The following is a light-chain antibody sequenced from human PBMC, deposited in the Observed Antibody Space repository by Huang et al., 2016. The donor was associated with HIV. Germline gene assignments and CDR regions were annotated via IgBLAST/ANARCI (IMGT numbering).Light chain of an antibody. CDR1: QCVSSN. V-gene: IGKV3-15*01. CDR3: QQYNNWPRT. CDR2: GAS. Sequence: EIVMTQSPATLSVSPGERATLSCRARQCVSSNVAWYQQKPGEAPRLLIYGASTRATGIPARFSGSGSGTEFTLTISSLQSEDFSVYYCQQYNNWPRTFGQGTKVEIK. J-gene: IGKJ1*01.